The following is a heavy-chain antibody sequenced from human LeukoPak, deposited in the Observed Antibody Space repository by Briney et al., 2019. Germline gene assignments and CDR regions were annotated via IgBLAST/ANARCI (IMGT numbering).Heavy chain of an antibody. Sequence: SETLSLTCAVYGGSFSGYYWSWIRQPPGKGLEWIGEINHSGSTNYNPSLKSRVTISVDTSKNQFSLKLSSVTAADTAVYYCARHELGETNFDYWGQGTLVTVSS. CDR2: INHSGST. CDR3: ARHELGETNFDY. D-gene: IGHD3-10*01. CDR1: GGSFSGYY. V-gene: IGHV4-34*01. J-gene: IGHJ4*02.